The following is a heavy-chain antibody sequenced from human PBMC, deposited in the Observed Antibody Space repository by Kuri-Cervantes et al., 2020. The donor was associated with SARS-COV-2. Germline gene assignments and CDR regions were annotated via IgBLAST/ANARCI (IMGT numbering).Heavy chain of an antibody. Sequence: SETLSLTCAVCGGSISTTNWWTWVRQPPGKGLDWIGQIFHSGSTNYSPSLKSRVTISVDTSKNQFSLKLSSVTAADTAVYYCARDPQRITIFGVVISGDDAFDIWGQGTMVTVSS. D-gene: IGHD3-3*01. V-gene: IGHV4-4*02. J-gene: IGHJ3*02. CDR3: ARDPQRITIFGVVISGDDAFDI. CDR2: IFHSGST. CDR1: GGSISTTNW.